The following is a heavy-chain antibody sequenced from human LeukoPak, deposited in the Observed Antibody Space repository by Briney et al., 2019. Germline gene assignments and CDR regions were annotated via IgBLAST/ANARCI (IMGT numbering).Heavy chain of an antibody. J-gene: IGHJ4*02. D-gene: IGHD5-18*01. CDR1: GFTFDDYA. Sequence: GRSLRLSCAASGFTFDDYAMHWVRQAPGKGLEWVSAISGSGGSTYYADSVKGRFTISRDNSKNTLYLQMNSLRAEDTAVYYCAKAPKQLWSFDYWGQGTLVTVSS. CDR2: ISGSGGST. CDR3: AKAPKQLWSFDY. V-gene: IGHV3-23*01.